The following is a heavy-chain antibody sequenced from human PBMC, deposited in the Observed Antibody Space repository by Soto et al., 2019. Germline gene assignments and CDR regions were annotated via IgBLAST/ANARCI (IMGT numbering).Heavy chain of an antibody. Sequence: QVQLVQSGAEVKKLGSSVKVSCKASGGTFSSYAISWVRQAPGQGLEWMGGIIPIFGTANYAQKFQGRVTITADESTSTAYRELSSLRSEDTAVYYCARADTAMAEPFDYWGQGTLVTVSS. CDR3: ARADTAMAEPFDY. V-gene: IGHV1-69*01. J-gene: IGHJ4*02. CDR2: IIPIFGTA. CDR1: GGTFSSYA. D-gene: IGHD5-18*01.